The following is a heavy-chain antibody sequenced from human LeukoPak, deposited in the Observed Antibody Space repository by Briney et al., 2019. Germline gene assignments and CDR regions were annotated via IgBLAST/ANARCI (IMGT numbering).Heavy chain of an antibody. CDR1: GFTFSSYN. CDR2: ISSSSSYI. J-gene: IGHJ4*02. V-gene: IGHV3-21*01. CDR3: ARGRDGAGDY. Sequence: GGSLRLSCAASGFTFSSYNMNWVRQAPGKGLEWVSSISSSSSYIYYADSVKGRFTISRDNAKNSLYLQMNSLRAEDAAVYYCARGRDGAGDYWGQGTLVTVSS. D-gene: IGHD3-10*01.